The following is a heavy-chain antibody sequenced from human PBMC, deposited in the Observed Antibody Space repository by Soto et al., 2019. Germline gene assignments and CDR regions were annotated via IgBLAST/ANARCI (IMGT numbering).Heavy chain of an antibody. Sequence: PSETLSLTCTVSGDSISSGGHFWTWIRQHPGKGLEWIGYIYHSGTTYYNPSLKSQVTISIDTSQNQFSLELNSVTAADTAVYYCARDPGGPPYNWFAPWGQGTLVTVYS. CDR2: IYHSGTT. CDR1: GDSISSGGHF. V-gene: IGHV4-31*01. D-gene: IGHD3-10*01. CDR3: ARDPGGPPYNWFAP. J-gene: IGHJ5*02.